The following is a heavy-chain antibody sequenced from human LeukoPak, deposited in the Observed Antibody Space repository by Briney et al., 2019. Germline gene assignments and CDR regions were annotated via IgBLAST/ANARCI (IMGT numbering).Heavy chain of an antibody. Sequence: SETLSLTCNVSGGSISSYYWGWIRQPPGRGLEWIGYIYYSGNTNYNPSLESRVTISVDTSKNQFSLKLSSVTAADTAVYYCARQAIEYSSSWGYYFDYWGQGTLVTVSS. J-gene: IGHJ4*02. V-gene: IGHV4-59*01. CDR1: GGSISSYY. D-gene: IGHD6-6*01. CDR2: IYYSGNT. CDR3: ARQAIEYSSSWGYYFDY.